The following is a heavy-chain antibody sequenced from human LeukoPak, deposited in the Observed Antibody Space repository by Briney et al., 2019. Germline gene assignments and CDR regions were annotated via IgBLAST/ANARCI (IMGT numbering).Heavy chain of an antibody. J-gene: IGHJ5*02. Sequence: GGSLRLSCAASGFTFSSYGMHWVRQAPGKGLEWVAFIRYDGSNKYYADSVKGRFTISRDNSKNTLYLQMNSLRAEDTAVYYCARDKGGSRGPVNWFDPWGQGTLVTVSS. CDR1: GFTFSSYG. D-gene: IGHD1-26*01. V-gene: IGHV3-30*02. CDR3: ARDKGGSRGPVNWFDP. CDR2: IRYDGSNK.